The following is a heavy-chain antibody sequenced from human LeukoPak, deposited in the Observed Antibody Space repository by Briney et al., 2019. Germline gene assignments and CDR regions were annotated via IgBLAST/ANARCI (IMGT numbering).Heavy chain of an antibody. CDR2: ISYDGSNK. J-gene: IGHJ6*03. CDR1: GFTFSSYG. Sequence: GGSLRLSCAASGFTFSSYGMHWVRQAPGKGLEWVAVISYDGSNKYYADSVKGRFTISRDNSKNTLYLQMNSLRAEDTAVYYCAKDTTMIVGSRGYYYMDVWGEGTTVTVSS. V-gene: IGHV3-30*18. CDR3: AKDTTMIVGSRGYYYMDV. D-gene: IGHD3-22*01.